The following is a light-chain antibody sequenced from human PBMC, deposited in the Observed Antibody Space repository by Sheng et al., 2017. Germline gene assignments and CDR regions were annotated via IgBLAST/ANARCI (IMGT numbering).Light chain of an antibody. CDR3: QQGSSFPHT. CDR1: QSVGSS. Sequence: EIVLTQSPATLSLSPGERATLSCRASQSVGSSLAWYQHKPGQTPRLLLYGASTRASDIPARFSGSGSGTDFTLTISSLQPEDFATYFCQQGSSFPHTFGQGTTLEI. CDR2: GAS. J-gene: IGKJ2*01. V-gene: IGKV3-11*01.